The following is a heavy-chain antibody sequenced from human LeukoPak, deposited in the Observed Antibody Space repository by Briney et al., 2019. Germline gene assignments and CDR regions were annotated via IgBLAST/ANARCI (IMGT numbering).Heavy chain of an antibody. J-gene: IGHJ4*02. Sequence: GGSLRLSCAASGFTFSSYSMNWVRQAPGKGLEWVSYISSRSTTIYYADSVKGRFTISRDNSKNTLFLQMSSLRTEDTAVYYCASPYSGYDYNFDHWGQGTLVTVSS. CDR1: GFTFSSYS. CDR2: ISSRSTTI. V-gene: IGHV3-48*01. CDR3: ASPYSGYDYNFDH. D-gene: IGHD5-12*01.